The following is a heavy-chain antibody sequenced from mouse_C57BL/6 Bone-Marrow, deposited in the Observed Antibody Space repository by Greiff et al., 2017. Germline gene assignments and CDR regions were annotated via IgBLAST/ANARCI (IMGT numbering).Heavy chain of an antibody. CDR3: ARVDY. J-gene: IGHJ2*01. V-gene: IGHV5-4*03. CDR2: ISDGGSYT. CDR1: GFTFSSYA. Sequence: EVMLVESGGGLVKPGGSLKLSCAASGFTFSSYAMSWVRQTPEKRLEWVATISDGGSYTYYPDNVKGRFTISRDNAKNNLYLQMSHLKTEDTAMYYCARVDYGGRGTTLTVSS.